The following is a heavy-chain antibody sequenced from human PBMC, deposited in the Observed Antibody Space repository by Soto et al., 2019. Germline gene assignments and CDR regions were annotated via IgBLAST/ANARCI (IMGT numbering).Heavy chain of an antibody. CDR3: AHRPSYCSGGSCYSGFDY. V-gene: IGHV2-5*02. J-gene: IGHJ4*02. D-gene: IGHD2-15*01. CDR1: GFSLSTSGVG. Sequence: QITLKESGPTLVKPTQTLTLTCTFSGFSLSTSGVGVGWIRQPPGKALEWLALIYWDDDKRYSASLKSRLTITKDTSKNQVVLTMTNMDPVDIATYYCAHRPSYCSGGSCYSGFDYWGQGTLVTVSS. CDR2: IYWDDDK.